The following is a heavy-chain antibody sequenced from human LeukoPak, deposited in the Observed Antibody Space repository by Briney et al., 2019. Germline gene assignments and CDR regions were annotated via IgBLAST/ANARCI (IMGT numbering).Heavy chain of an antibody. Sequence: PSETLSLTCTVSGGSITSDYFWGWFRRPPGKGLDWIASIYHSGSTYYNPSLKSRVTISVDTSKNQFSLRLTSVTAADTAIYYCARDQNVVVVAERDYYYYGMDVWGQGTTVTVSS. J-gene: IGHJ6*02. CDR3: ARDQNVVVVAERDYYYYGMDV. V-gene: IGHV4-38-2*02. CDR1: GGSITSDYF. CDR2: IYHSGST. D-gene: IGHD2-15*01.